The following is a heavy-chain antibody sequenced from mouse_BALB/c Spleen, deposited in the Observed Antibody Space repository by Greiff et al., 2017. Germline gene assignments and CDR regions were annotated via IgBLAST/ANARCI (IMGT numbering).Heavy chain of an antibody. V-gene: IGHV1S81*02. CDR1: GYTFTSYY. CDR3: TRSTYYDYAYAMDY. CDR2: INPSNGGT. Sequence: VQLQQPGAELVKPGASVKLSCKASGYTFTSYYMYWVKQRPGHGLEWIGGINPSNGGTNFNEKFKSKATLTVDKSSSTAYMQLSSLTSEDSAVYYCTRSTYYDYAYAMDYWGQGTSVTVSS. D-gene: IGHD2-4*01. J-gene: IGHJ4*01.